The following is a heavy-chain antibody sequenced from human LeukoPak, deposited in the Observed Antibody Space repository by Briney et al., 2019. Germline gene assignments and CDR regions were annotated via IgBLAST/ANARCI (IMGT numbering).Heavy chain of an antibody. Sequence: GGSLRLSCAASGFTFSSYGMHWVRQAPGKGLEWVAFITYDGSNKYYAESVKGRLTISRDDSKNTLYVQMNSLRGEDTAVYHCARDLTYSGWYYFDCWGQGTLVTVSS. V-gene: IGHV3-30*02. CDR3: ARDLTYSGWYYFDC. CDR2: ITYDGSNK. D-gene: IGHD6-19*01. J-gene: IGHJ4*02. CDR1: GFTFSSYG.